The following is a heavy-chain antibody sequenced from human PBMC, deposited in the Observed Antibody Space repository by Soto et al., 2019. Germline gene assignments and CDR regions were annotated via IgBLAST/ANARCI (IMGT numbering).Heavy chain of an antibody. J-gene: IGHJ4*02. V-gene: IGHV4-59*01. D-gene: IGHD6-19*01. CDR1: GGSISSYY. CDR2: IYYSGST. Sequence: QVQLQESGPGLVKPSETLSLTCTVSGGSISSYYWSWIRQPPGKGLEWIGYIYYSGSTNYNPSLKSRVTISVDTSKNQFSLKLSSVTAADTAVYYCARGAGAAVAEYYFDYWGQGTLVTVSS. CDR3: ARGAGAAVAEYYFDY.